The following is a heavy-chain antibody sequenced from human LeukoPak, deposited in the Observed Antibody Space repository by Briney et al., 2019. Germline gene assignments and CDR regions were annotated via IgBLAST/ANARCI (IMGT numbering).Heavy chain of an antibody. CDR1: GYTFTSYG. CDR3: ARDVRLRRAVDFDY. D-gene: IGHD4-17*01. CDR2: ISAYSGNT. Sequence: ASVKVSCKASGYTFTSYGISWVRQAPGQGLEWMGWISAYSGNTNYAQKLQGRVTMTTDTSTSTAYMELRSLRSDDTAVYYCARDVRLRRAVDFDYWGQGTLVTVSS. J-gene: IGHJ4*02. V-gene: IGHV1-18*01.